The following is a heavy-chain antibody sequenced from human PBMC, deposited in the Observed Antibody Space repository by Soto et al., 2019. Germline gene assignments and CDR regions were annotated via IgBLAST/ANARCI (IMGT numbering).Heavy chain of an antibody. D-gene: IGHD2-2*01. CDR3: ARQSLGSSTSINFDY. CDR1: GYTFTSYG. CDR2: ISAYNGNT. J-gene: IGHJ4*02. Sequence: SVKVSCKASGYTFTSYGISWVRQAPGQGLEWMGWISAYNGNTNYAQKLQGRVTMTTDTSTSTAYMELRSLRSDDTAVYYCARQSLGSSTSINFDYWGQGTLVTVSS. V-gene: IGHV1-18*01.